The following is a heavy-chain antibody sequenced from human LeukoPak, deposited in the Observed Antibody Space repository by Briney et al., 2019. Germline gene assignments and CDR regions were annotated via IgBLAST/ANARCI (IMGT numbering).Heavy chain of an antibody. V-gene: IGHV4-4*07. J-gene: IGHJ6*03. D-gene: IGHD3-3*01. Sequence: SETLSLTCTVSGGSISSYYWSWIRQPAGKGLEWIGRIYTSGSTNYNPSLKSRVTMSVDTSKNQISLKVSSVTAADTAVYYCAGYDFWSGFLDSYYYYMDVWGKGTTVTVSS. CDR1: GGSISSYY. CDR2: IYTSGST. CDR3: AGYDFWSGFLDSYYYYMDV.